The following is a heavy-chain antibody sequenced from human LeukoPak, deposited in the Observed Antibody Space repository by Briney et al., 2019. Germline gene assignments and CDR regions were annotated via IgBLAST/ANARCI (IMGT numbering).Heavy chain of an antibody. Sequence: PGGSLRLSCAASGFTFSSYGMHWVRQAPGKGLEWVAVIWYDGSNKYYADSVKGRFTISRDNSKNTLYLQMNSLRAEDTAVYYCAKEGSDDSSGYYSLDYWGQGTLVTVST. CDR2: IWYDGSNK. CDR1: GFTFSSYG. J-gene: IGHJ4*02. CDR3: AKEGSDDSSGYYSLDY. D-gene: IGHD3-22*01. V-gene: IGHV3-33*06.